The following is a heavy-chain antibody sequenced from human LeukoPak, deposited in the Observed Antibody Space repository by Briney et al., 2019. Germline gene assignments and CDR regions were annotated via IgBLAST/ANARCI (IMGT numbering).Heavy chain of an antibody. CDR2: ISYDGSNK. CDR3: ASNQLTQLDY. J-gene: IGHJ4*02. CDR1: GFTFSSYA. Sequence: QPGGSLRLSCAASGFTFSSYAMHWVRQAPGKGLEWVAVISYDGSNKYYADSVKGRFTISRDNSKNTLYLQMNSLRAEDTAVYYCASNQLTQLDYLGQGTLVTVSS. V-gene: IGHV3-30-3*01. D-gene: IGHD2-2*01.